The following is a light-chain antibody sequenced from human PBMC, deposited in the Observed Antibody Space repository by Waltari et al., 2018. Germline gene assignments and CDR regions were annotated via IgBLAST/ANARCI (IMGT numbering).Light chain of an antibody. CDR3: SSYAGRNSFNVL. Sequence: QSALTQPPSASGSPGQSVTISCTGTTSDVGSYKYVSWYQQHPGKAPKLLIYEVSARPSGVPDPFSGAKSGNTASRTVSGLQADDEADYYCSSYAGRNSFNVLFGGGTKLTVL. J-gene: IGLJ2*01. CDR2: EVS. V-gene: IGLV2-8*01. CDR1: TSDVGSYKY.